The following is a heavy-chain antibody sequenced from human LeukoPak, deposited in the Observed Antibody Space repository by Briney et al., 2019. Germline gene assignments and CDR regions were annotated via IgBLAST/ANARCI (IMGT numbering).Heavy chain of an antibody. V-gene: IGHV3-48*03. Sequence: GGSLRLSCAAPGFTFSNYEMNWVRQTPGKGLEWVSHISDHGKSRNYVDSVKGRFTISRDNAKNSLYLQMNSLRVEDTAVYFCARARIAAPLLDYWGQGTLVTVSS. J-gene: IGHJ4*02. D-gene: IGHD6-13*01. CDR2: ISDHGKSR. CDR3: ARARIAAPLLDY. CDR1: GFTFSNYE.